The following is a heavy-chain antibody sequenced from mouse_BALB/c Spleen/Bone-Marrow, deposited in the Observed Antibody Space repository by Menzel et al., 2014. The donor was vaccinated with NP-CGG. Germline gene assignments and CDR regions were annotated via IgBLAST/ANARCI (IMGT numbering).Heavy chain of an antibody. Sequence: EVQVVESGPELVKPGASVKISCKASGYTFTGYFMNWVMQSHGKSLEWIGRINPYNGDTFYNQKFKGKATLTVDKSSSTAHMELRSLASVDSAVYYCARGGLLRAMDYWGQGTSVTVSS. CDR3: ARGGLLRAMDY. D-gene: IGHD2-3*01. J-gene: IGHJ4*01. CDR2: INPYNGDT. CDR1: GYTFTGYF. V-gene: IGHV1-20*02.